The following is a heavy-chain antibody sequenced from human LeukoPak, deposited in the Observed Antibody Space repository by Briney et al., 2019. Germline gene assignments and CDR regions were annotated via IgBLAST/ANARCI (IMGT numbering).Heavy chain of an antibody. D-gene: IGHD3-16*01. CDR1: GFTFSSYS. V-gene: IGHV3-21*01. J-gene: IGHJ4*02. CDR3: ARDPPSRGTRYFDY. CDR2: ISSTSSSI. Sequence: PGESLRLSCAASGFTFSSYSMNWVRQAPGTGLEWVSSISSTSSSITYTDSVKGRFTISRDNANNSMYLQMDSLRAEDTAVYYCARDPPSRGTRYFDYWGQGTLVTVSS.